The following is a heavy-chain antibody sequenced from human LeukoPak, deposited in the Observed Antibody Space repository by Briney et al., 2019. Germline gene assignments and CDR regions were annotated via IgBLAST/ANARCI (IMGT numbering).Heavy chain of an antibody. D-gene: IGHD4-17*01. CDR2: ITSSGTYT. Sequence: GGSLRLSCADSGFTFSNYNMNWVRQAPGKAMEWVSSITSSGTYTFYADSVKGRFTISRDNAKNSLYLQMNSLRAEDTAVYYCARDLSDYGDYYYYMDVWGKGTTVTISS. J-gene: IGHJ6*03. V-gene: IGHV3-21*04. CDR3: ARDLSDYGDYYYYMDV. CDR1: GFTFSNYN.